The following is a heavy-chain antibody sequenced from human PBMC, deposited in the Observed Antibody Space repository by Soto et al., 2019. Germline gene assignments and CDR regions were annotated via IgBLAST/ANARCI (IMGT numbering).Heavy chain of an antibody. CDR1: CYNFTSYG. CDR3: AREWGSGRHTRIDWFDP. V-gene: IGHV1-18*01. D-gene: IGHD1-26*01. Sequence: GVPVKAFCKASCYNFTSYGICRVAPAPGQGLEWMGWISAYNGNTNYEQKLQGRDTMTTDTSTSTVYMELRSLRSDDTAVYYCAREWGSGRHTRIDWFDPWGQGNLVTVSS. CDR2: ISAYNGNT. J-gene: IGHJ5*02.